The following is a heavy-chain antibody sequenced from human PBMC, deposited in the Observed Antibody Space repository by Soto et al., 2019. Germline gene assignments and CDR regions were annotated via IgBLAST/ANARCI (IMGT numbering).Heavy chain of an antibody. V-gene: IGHV1-8*01. J-gene: IGHJ4*02. CDR3: SMVRGVNDY. D-gene: IGHD3-10*01. CDR2: IIPVSGNT. Sequence: GASVKVSCKASGDNFSKYAISWVRQAPGQRLEWMGGIIPVSGNTGYAQKFQDRVKVTTNTSITTVYMELSSLRSEDTAVYYCSMVRGVNDYWGQGTLVTVSS. CDR1: GDNFSKYA.